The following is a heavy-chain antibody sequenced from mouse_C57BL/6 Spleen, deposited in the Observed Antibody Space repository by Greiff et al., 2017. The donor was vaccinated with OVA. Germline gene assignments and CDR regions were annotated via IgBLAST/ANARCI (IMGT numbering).Heavy chain of an antibody. CDR1: GYTFTSYW. D-gene: IGHD4-1*01. J-gene: IGHJ4*01. CDR3: ARGWDGDAMDY. CDR2: IDPSDSYT. V-gene: IGHV1-69*01. Sequence: QVQLKQPGAELVMPGASVKLSCKASGYTFTSYWMHWVKQRPGQGLEWIGEIDPSDSYTNYNQKFKGKSTLTVDKSSSTAYMQLSSLTSEDAAVYYCARGWDGDAMDYWGQGTSVTVSS.